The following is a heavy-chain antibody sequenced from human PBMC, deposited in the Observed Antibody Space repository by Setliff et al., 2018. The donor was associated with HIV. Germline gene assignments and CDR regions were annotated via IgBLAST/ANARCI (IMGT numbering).Heavy chain of an antibody. CDR2: ISDSGGST. CDR3: VRVYDAVVLAGRL. J-gene: IGHJ4*02. CDR1: GFTFSSYM. D-gene: IGHD2-2*01. Sequence: GSLRLSCAASGFTFSSYMMNWVRQAPGKGLEWVSGISDSGGSTYYADSVEGRFTISRDQSKNTLYLQMSTLRPEDTAVYYCVRVYDAVVLAGRLWGQGTLVTVSS. V-gene: IGHV3-23*01.